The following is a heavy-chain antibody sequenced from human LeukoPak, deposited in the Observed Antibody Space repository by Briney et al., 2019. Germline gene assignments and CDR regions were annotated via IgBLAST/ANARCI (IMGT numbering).Heavy chain of an antibody. D-gene: IGHD7-27*01. Sequence: PGGSLRLSCAASGFTFSSYSMNWVRQAPGKGLEWVSSISSSSSYIYYADSVKGRFTISRDNAKNSLYLQMNSLRAEDTAVYYCARETGGTIPHRYYYMDVWGKGTTVTVSS. V-gene: IGHV3-21*01. CDR1: GFTFSSYS. CDR3: ARETGGTIPHRYYYMDV. J-gene: IGHJ6*03. CDR2: ISSSSSYI.